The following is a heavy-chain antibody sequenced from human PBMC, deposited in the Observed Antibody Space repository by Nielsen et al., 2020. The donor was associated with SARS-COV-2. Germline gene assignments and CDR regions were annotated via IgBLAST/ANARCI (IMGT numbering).Heavy chain of an antibody. Sequence: ASVKVSCKASGYTFTGYYMHWVRQAPGQGLEWMGRINPNSGGTNYAQKFQGRVTMTRDTSISTAYIELSRLRSDDTAVYYCARDTDYGDYCDYWGQGTLVTVSS. CDR3: ARDTDYGDYCDY. CDR1: GYTFTGYY. V-gene: IGHV1-2*06. CDR2: INPNSGGT. J-gene: IGHJ4*02. D-gene: IGHD4-17*01.